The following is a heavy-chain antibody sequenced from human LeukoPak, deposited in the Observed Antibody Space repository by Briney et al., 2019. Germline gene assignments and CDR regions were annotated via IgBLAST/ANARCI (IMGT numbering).Heavy chain of an antibody. J-gene: IGHJ4*02. V-gene: IGHV4-38-2*01. CDR1: GFTFSSYG. D-gene: IGHD6-19*01. CDR3: ARVVHSGNTIRPSFNSGWFFDY. CDR2: IYHSGST. Sequence: GSLRLSCAASGFTFSSYGMNWVRQAPGKGLEWIGSIYHSGSTYYNPSLKSRVTISVDTSKNQFSLKLSSVTAADTAVYYCARVVHSGNTIRPSFNSGWFFDYWGQGTLVTVSS.